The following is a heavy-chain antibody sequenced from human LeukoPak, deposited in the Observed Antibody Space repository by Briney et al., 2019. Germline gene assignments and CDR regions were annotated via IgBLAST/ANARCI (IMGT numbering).Heavy chain of an antibody. V-gene: IGHV1-69*06. Sequence: ASVKVSCKASGYIFTSYDMNWVRQAPGQGLEWMGDIIPVFGTTNYAQKLQGRVTISADRSTSTAYMEVSSLKSEDTAVYYCATKNFGDLYRHDDPFNMWGQGTTVTVSS. J-gene: IGHJ3*02. D-gene: IGHD3-10*01. CDR1: GYIFTSYD. CDR3: ATKNFGDLYRHDDPFNM. CDR2: IIPVFGTT.